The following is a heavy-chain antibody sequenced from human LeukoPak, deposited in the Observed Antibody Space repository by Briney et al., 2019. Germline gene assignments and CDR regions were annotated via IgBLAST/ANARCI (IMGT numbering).Heavy chain of an antibody. Sequence: PSETLSLTCTVYGGSFSHNYWHWIRQPPGKGLEWIGEIHPSGTTTYNPSLESRVSISVDTPNNQFSLRVTSVTAADTAIYYCARGVDSAKVGYWGRGTLVTVS. D-gene: IGHD3-3*01. V-gene: IGHV4-34*01. CDR1: GGSFSHNY. CDR3: ARGVDSAKVGY. J-gene: IGHJ4*02. CDR2: IHPSGTT.